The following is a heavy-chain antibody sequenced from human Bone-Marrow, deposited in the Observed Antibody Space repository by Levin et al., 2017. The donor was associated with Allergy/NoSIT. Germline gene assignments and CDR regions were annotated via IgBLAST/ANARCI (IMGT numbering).Heavy chain of an antibody. D-gene: IGHD2-2*01. CDR2: IRRDGSQK. CDR1: GFTLKNYW. Sequence: LSLTCVAYGFTLKNYWMSWVRQAPGKGLEWVASIRRDGSQKDTVDSVKDRFTISSDSANSSLLLQMNHLRAEDTAVYYCAGQMGVMLPAAIDYWGQGILVTVSA. V-gene: IGHV3-7*01. J-gene: IGHJ4*02. CDR3: AGQMGVMLPAAIDY.